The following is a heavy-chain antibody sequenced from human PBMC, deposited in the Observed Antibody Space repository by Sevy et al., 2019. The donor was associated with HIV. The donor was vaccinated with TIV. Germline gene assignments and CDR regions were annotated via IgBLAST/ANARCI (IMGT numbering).Heavy chain of an antibody. CDR2: IYSGGST. V-gene: IGHV3-53*01. D-gene: IGHD5-18*01. J-gene: IGHJ6*03. Sequence: GGSLRLSCAASGFTVSSNYMSWVRQAPGKGLEWVSVIYSGGSTYYADSVKGRFTISRDNSKNTLYLQMNRLRAEDTAVYYCARARGYSYGYHYYYYMDVWGKGTTVTVSS. CDR3: ARARGYSYGYHYYYYMDV. CDR1: GFTVSSNY.